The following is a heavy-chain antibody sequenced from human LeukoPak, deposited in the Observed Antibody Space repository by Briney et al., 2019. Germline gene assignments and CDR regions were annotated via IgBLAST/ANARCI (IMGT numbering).Heavy chain of an antibody. CDR2: IFHIGNT. CDR3: AGTVTTHFAY. V-gene: IGHV4-59*08. CDR1: PGSISRFY. J-gene: IGHJ4*02. Sequence: SETLSLTCSVSPGSISRFYWSWIRQAPGKEPEWIGYIFHIGNTNYNPSLRGRVTISIDTSKNEFSLDLTSVTAADTAVYYCAGTVTTHFAYWGQGALVTVSS. D-gene: IGHD4-17*01.